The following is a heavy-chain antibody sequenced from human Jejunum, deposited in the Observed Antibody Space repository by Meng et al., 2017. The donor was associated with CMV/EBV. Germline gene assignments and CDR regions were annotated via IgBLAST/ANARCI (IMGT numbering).Heavy chain of an antibody. CDR1: GGSISSSY. J-gene: IGHJ5*01. V-gene: IGHV4-59*01. CDR3: ARGAGWYAF. Sequence: QVQLEEEGPGVVKPSETLALTCTVSGGSISSSYWSWIRQPPGKGPEWIGYIYYTGTTNYNPSLKSRVNISLDTSKNQFSLKLTSMTAADTAVYYCARGAGWYAFWGQGTLVTVFS. CDR2: IYYTGTT.